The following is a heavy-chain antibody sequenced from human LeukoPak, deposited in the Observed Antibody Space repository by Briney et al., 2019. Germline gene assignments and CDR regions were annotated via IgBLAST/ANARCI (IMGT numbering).Heavy chain of an antibody. D-gene: IGHD3-9*01. V-gene: IGHV1-69*05. CDR3: ARDSNDILTGYYHHYAFDI. CDR2: IIPIFGTA. CDR1: GGTFSSYA. J-gene: IGHJ3*02. Sequence: SVKVSCKASGGTFSSYAISWVRQAPGQGLEWMGRIIPIFGTANYAQKFQGRVTITTDESTSAAYMELSSLRSEDTAVYYCARDSNDILTGYYHHYAFDIWGQGTMVTVSS.